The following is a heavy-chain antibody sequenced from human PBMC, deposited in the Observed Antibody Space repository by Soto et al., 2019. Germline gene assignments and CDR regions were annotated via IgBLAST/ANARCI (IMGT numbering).Heavy chain of an antibody. J-gene: IGHJ6*03. D-gene: IGHD3-10*01. V-gene: IGHV3-30*18. CDR2: ISYDGSNK. CDR3: AKAAQFLWYYYYMDV. Sequence: GGSLRLSCAASGFTFSSYGMHWVRQAPGKGLEWVAVISYDGSNKYYADSVKGRFTISRDNSKNTLYLQMNSLRAEDTAVYYFAKAAQFLWYYYYMDVWGKGTTVTVSS. CDR1: GFTFSSYG.